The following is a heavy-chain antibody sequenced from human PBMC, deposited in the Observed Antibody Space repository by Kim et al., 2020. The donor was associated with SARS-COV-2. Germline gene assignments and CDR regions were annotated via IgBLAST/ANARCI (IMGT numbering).Heavy chain of an antibody. J-gene: IGHJ4*02. V-gene: IGHV3-30*18. CDR2: ISYDGSNK. CDR3: AKDLGYYDYVWGSYGVDY. CDR1: GFTFSSYG. Sequence: GGSLRLSCAASGFTFSSYGMHWVRQAPGKGLEWVAVISYDGSNKYYADSVKGRFTISRDNSKNTLYLQMNSLRAEDTAVYYCAKDLGYYDYVWGSYGVDYWGQGTLVTVSS. D-gene: IGHD3-16*01.